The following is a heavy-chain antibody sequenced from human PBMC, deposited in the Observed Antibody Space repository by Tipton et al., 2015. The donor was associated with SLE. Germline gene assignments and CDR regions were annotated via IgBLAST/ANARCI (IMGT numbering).Heavy chain of an antibody. CDR3: ARGNPRIAARPLYYYYYMDV. D-gene: IGHD6-6*01. Sequence: GLVKPSETLSLTCTVSGGAISNYYWSWIRQPPGKGLEWIGYIYYSGSTNYNPSLKSRVTISVDTSKNQFSLKLSSVTAADTAVYYCARGNPRIAARPLYYYYYMDVWGKGTTVTVSS. J-gene: IGHJ6*03. CDR1: GGAISNYY. CDR2: IYYSGST. V-gene: IGHV4-59*01.